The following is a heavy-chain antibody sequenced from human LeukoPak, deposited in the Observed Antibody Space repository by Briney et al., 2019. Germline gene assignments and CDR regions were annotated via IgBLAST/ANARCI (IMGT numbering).Heavy chain of an antibody. J-gene: IGHJ4*02. V-gene: IGHV3-21*01. CDR1: GFTFSSYS. Sequence: GGSLRLSCAASGFTFSSYSMNWVRQAPGKGLEWVSSISSSSSYIYYADSVKGRFTIFRDNAKNSLYLQMNSLRAEDTAVYYCARDLLTTVTPHFVDYWGQGTLVTVSS. D-gene: IGHD4-17*01. CDR3: ARDLLTTVTPHFVDY. CDR2: ISSSSSYI.